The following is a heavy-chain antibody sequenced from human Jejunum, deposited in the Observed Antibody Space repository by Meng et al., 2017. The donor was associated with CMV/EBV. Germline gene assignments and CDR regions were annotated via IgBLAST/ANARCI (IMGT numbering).Heavy chain of an antibody. V-gene: IGHV3-23*01. J-gene: IGHJ4*02. CDR3: AKGYCTTTSCSRTLDY. Sequence: SGFSFSGAWLSWVRQAPGEGLEWVAVISGSGGSTYYADSVKGRFTISRDDSKSTLHLQMNSLRAEDTAVYYCAKGYCTTTSCSRTLDYWGQGTLVTVSS. CDR1: GFSFSGAW. CDR2: ISGSGGST. D-gene: IGHD2-2*01.